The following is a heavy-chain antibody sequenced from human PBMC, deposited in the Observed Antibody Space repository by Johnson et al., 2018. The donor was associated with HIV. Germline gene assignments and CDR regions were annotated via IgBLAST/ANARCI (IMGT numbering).Heavy chain of an antibody. J-gene: IGHJ3*01. D-gene: IGHD3-16*01. CDR3: ARDPAYAAFDV. CDR2: INQDENQK. CDR1: GFTFGDYW. V-gene: IGHV3-7*01. Sequence: AQLVESGGGLVQPGGSLRLSCAASGFTFGDYWMAWVRQAPGKGLEWVANINQDENQKYYLDSVKGRFTISRDNAKNSLYLQMNNLRFDDAALYYCARDPAYAAFDVWGQGTVVTVSS.